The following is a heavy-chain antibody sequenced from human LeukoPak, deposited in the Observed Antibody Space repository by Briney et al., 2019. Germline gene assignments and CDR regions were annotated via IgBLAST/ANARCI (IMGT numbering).Heavy chain of an antibody. V-gene: IGHV4-59*01. J-gene: IGHJ2*01. Sequence: SETLSLTCTVSGGSISTYYWRWIRQPPGKGLEWLGYIDYSGSTNYNPSLKSRVTISVDTSKNQFSLRLSSVTAADTATYYCARVGQGCFDLWGRGTLVTVSS. CDR2: IDYSGST. CDR1: GGSISTYY. CDR3: ARVGQGCFDL.